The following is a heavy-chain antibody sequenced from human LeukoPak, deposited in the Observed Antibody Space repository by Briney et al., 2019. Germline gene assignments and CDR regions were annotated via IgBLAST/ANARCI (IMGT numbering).Heavy chain of an antibody. CDR2: IIPIFGTA. CDR1: GGTFSSYA. V-gene: IGHV1-69*13. D-gene: IGHD2-21*02. CDR3: ARGPHCGGDCYLHFDY. J-gene: IGHJ4*02. Sequence: ASVKVSCKASGGTFSSYAISWVRQAPGQGLEWMGGIIPIFGTANYAQKFQGRVTITADESTSTAYMELSSLRSEDTAVYYCARGPHCGGDCYLHFDYWGQGTLVTVSS.